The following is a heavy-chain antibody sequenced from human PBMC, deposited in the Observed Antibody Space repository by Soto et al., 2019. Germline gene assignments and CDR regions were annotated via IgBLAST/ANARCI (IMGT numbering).Heavy chain of an antibody. CDR1: GYSFSSYY. V-gene: IGHV1-46*03. CDR3: ARGTSGYTYAFDI. D-gene: IGHD3-3*01. CDR2: INPSGSST. Sequence: ASVKLSCKASGYSFSSYYMHWVRQAPGQGLEWMGMINPSGSSTNYAQKFQGRVTMTRDTSTSTAYMELSSLRSEDTAVYYCARGTSGYTYAFDIWGQGTMVTVSS. J-gene: IGHJ3*02.